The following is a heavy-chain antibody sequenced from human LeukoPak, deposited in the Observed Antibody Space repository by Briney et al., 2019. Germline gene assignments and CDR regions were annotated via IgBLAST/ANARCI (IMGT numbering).Heavy chain of an antibody. CDR2: IYSGGST. CDR3: ARDRGVDCSSTSCPYYYYGMDV. J-gene: IGHJ6*02. V-gene: IGHV3-53*04. D-gene: IGHD2-2*01. Sequence: GGSLRLSCAASGFTFSSNYMSWVRQAPGKGLEWVSVIYSGGSTYYADSVKGRFTISRHNSKNTLYLQMNSLRAEDTAVYYCARDRGVDCSSTSCPYYYYGMDVWGQGTTVTVSS. CDR1: GFTFSSNY.